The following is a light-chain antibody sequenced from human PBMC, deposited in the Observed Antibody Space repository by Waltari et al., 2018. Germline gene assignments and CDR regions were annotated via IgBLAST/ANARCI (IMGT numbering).Light chain of an antibody. V-gene: IGKV3-20*01. CDR3: QQYYNSWT. J-gene: IGKJ1*01. CDR1: QGIGSTY. CDR2: GAS. Sequence: EIVLMQSPGTLSLSPGERATLSCRASQGIGSTYLAWYQQKPGRAPKLLIYGASNRATGIPDRFSGSGSGTDFTLTISRLEPEDFAVYYCQQYYNSWTFGEGTKVEIK.